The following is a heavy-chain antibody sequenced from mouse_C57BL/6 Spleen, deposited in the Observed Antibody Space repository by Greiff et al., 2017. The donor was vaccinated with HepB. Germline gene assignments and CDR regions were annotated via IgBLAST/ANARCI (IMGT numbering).Heavy chain of an antibody. Sequence: EVQLQESGGGLVQPKGSLKLSCAASGFSFNTYAMNWVRQAPGKGLEWVASIRSRSNNYATYYADAVRDRVTISGDDSESKLYLQMNSLKTEDTAMYYYGRRGNGYLYYDAMDDWGQGTSVTASS. J-gene: IGHJ4*01. V-gene: IGHV10-1*01. CDR1: GFSFNTYA. D-gene: IGHD2-3*01. CDR3: GRRGNGYLYYDAMDD. CDR2: IRSRSNNYAT.